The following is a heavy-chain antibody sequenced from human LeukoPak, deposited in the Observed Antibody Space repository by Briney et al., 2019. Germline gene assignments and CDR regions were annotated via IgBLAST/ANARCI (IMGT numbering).Heavy chain of an antibody. CDR2: ISSSSSTI. V-gene: IGHV3-48*01. J-gene: IGHJ5*02. Sequence: GGSLRLSCAASGFTFSSYSMNWVRQAPGKGLEWVSYISSSSSTIYYADSVKGRFTISRDNAKNSLYLQMNSLRAEDTAVYYCARKKYYYESSDFGWFDLWGQGTLVAVSS. CDR3: ARKKYYYESSDFGWFDL. D-gene: IGHD3-22*01. CDR1: GFTFSSYS.